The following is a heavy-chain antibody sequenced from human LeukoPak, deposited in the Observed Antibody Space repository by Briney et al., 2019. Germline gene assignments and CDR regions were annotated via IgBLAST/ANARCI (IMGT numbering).Heavy chain of an antibody. CDR2: ISGSGGST. V-gene: IGHV3-23*01. CDR3: AKVRTFYYGILTGYLDY. J-gene: IGHJ4*02. Sequence: PGGSLRLSCAASGFTFSSYAMSWVRQAPGKGLEWVSAISGSGGSTYYADSVKGRFTISRDNSKNTLYLQMNSLRAEDTAVYYCAKVRTFYYGILTGYLDYWGQGTLVTVSS. CDR1: GFTFSSYA. D-gene: IGHD3-9*01.